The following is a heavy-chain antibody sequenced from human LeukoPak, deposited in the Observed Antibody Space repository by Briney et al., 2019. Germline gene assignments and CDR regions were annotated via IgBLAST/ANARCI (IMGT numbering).Heavy chain of an antibody. Sequence: GGSLRLSCAAPGFTFSSHGMSWVRQAPGKGLEWVANIKQDGSEKYYVDSVKGRFTISRDNAKNSLYLQMNSLRAEDTAVYYCARDGIEGGATVAFDIWGQGTMVTVSS. CDR1: GFTFSSHG. J-gene: IGHJ3*02. CDR3: ARDGIEGGATVAFDI. V-gene: IGHV3-7*01. CDR2: IKQDGSEK. D-gene: IGHD1-26*01.